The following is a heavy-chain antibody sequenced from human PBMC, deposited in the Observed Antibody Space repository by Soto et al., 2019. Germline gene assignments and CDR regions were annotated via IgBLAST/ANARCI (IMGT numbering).Heavy chain of an antibody. CDR1: GFTLSSYG. CDR3: ARAWIMSIGPEF. Sequence: QVQLVESGGGVVQPGRSLRLSCVASGFTLSSYGMHWVRQAPGKGLELVALIWYDEGTEYYADSVKGRFTISRDNSKNTIFLQMNSLRVEDTAVYYCARAWIMSIGPEFWRLGTLVTVSS. V-gene: IGHV3-33*01. D-gene: IGHD2-2*03. CDR2: IWYDEGTE. J-gene: IGHJ4*02.